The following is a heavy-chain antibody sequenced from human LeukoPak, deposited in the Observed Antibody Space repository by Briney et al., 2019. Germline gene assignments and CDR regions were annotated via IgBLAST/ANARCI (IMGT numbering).Heavy chain of an antibody. CDR2: VASSGTS. Sequence: SETLSLTCPVSGGSITPYYWSWIRQPPGEGLEGMGFVASSGTSNYNPSLKSRVSISIDTSKNQFSLALTSVTPADTAVYYCARVVRGVVTSNWFDPWGRGTLVSVSS. J-gene: IGHJ5*02. V-gene: IGHV4-59*01. D-gene: IGHD2-21*02. CDR3: ARVVRGVVTSNWFDP. CDR1: GGSITPYY.